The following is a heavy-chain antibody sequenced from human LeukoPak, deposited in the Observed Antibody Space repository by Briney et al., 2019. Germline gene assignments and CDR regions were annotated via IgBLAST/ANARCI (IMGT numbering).Heavy chain of an antibody. J-gene: IGHJ3*02. Sequence: GGSLRLSCAASGFTFSSYSMNWVRQAPGKGLEWGGRIKSKTDGATTDYAAPVKGRFTISRDDSKNTLYLQMNSLKTEDSAFYYCTTATVADAFEIWGQGTMVTVSS. CDR1: GFTFSSYS. D-gene: IGHD4-23*01. CDR3: TTATVADAFEI. CDR2: IKSKTDGATT. V-gene: IGHV3-15*01.